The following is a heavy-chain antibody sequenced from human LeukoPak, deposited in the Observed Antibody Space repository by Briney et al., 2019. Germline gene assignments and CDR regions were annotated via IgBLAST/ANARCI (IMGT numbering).Heavy chain of an antibody. D-gene: IGHD6-19*01. Sequence: GESLNISCKGSGYGFPSYWIGWVRQTPGKGLEWIGIIYPGDSDTRYSPSFQGQVIISADKSISTAYLQWSSLKASDTAMYYCARSAVAGTTKDGMDVWGQGTTVTVSS. V-gene: IGHV5-51*01. CDR3: ARSAVAGTTKDGMDV. CDR2: IYPGDSDT. J-gene: IGHJ6*02. CDR1: GYGFPSYW.